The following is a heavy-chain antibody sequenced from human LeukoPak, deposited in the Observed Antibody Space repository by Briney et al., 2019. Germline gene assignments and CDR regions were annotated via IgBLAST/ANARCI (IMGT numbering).Heavy chain of an antibody. D-gene: IGHD6-19*01. CDR3: AKDGSGYDYYYYMDV. CDR2: ISWDGGST. CDR1: GFTFSSYT. J-gene: IGHJ6*03. Sequence: PGGSLRLSCAASGFTFSSYTMHWVRQAPGKGLEWVSLISWDGGSTYYADSVKGRVTISRDNSKNSLYLQMNSLRTEDTALYYCAKDGSGYDYYYYMDVWGKGTTVTVSS. V-gene: IGHV3-43*01.